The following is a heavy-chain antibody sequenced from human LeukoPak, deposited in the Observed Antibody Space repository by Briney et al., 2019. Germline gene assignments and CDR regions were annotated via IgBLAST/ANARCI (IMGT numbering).Heavy chain of an antibody. CDR1: GYTFTDFY. CDR2: INPKSGGT. J-gene: IGHJ5*02. CDR3: GSGGTYPNWFDP. D-gene: IGHD1-26*01. V-gene: IGHV1-2*02. Sequence: ASVKVSCKVSGYTFTDFYMHWVRQAPGQGLEWMGWINPKSGGTNYAQKFQGRVTMTRDTSISTAYMELSRLRSDDTAVYYCGSGGTYPNWFDPWGQGTLVTVSS.